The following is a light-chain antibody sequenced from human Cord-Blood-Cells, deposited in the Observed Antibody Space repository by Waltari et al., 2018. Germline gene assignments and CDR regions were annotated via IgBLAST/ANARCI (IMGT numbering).Light chain of an antibody. CDR2: GAS. Sequence: ENVLTQSPGTLSLSTGEGATLSCRASQCVSSSYLAWYQQKPGQAPRLLIYGASSRSTGIPDRFSGSGSGTDFTLTISRLEPEDFAVYYCQQYGSSPLTFGGGTKVEIK. J-gene: IGKJ4*01. CDR3: QQYGSSPLT. V-gene: IGKV3-20*01. CDR1: QCVSSSY.